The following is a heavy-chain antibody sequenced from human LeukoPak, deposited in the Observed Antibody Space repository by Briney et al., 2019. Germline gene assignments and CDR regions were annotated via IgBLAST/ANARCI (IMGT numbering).Heavy chain of an antibody. CDR2: IVVGSGNT. J-gene: IGHJ4*02. CDR1: GFTFTSSA. CDR3: AAVVTDSSSWYYFDY. Sequence: GASVKVSCKASGFTFTSSAVQWVRQARGQRLEWIGWIVVGSGNTNYAQKFQERVTITRDMSTSTAYMELTSLRYEDTAVYYCAAVVTDSSSWYYFDYWGQGTLVTVSS. V-gene: IGHV1-58*01. D-gene: IGHD6-13*01.